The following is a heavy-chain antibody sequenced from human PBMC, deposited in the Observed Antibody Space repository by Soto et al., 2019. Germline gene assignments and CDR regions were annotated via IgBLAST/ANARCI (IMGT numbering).Heavy chain of an antibody. CDR1: GYTFTSYG. D-gene: IGHD2-21*02. J-gene: IGHJ5*02. V-gene: IGHV1-18*01. CDR3: ARGEKHIVVVTATPECTFDP. CDR2: ISAYNGNT. Sequence: QGQLVQSGAEVKKPGASVKVSCKASGYTFTSYGISWVRQAPGQGLEWMGWISAYNGNTNYAQKLQGRVTMTTDTSTSIAYMELRSLRSDDTAVYYWARGEKHIVVVTATPECTFDPWGQGTLVTVSS.